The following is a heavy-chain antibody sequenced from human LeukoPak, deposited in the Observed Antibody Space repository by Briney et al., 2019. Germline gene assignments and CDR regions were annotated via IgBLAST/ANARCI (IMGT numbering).Heavy chain of an antibody. V-gene: IGHV4-34*01. Sequence: SETLSLTCAVYGGSFNGHYWTWVRQPPGKGLEWIGSIYYSGNTYYNPSLKSRVTISLDTSKNQFSLKVSSVTAADTAIYYCAKDFSSASYTYYYYYMDVWGKGTTVTVSS. CDR1: GGSFNGHY. CDR3: AKDFSSASYTYYYYYMDV. D-gene: IGHD6-25*01. CDR2: IYYSGNT. J-gene: IGHJ6*03.